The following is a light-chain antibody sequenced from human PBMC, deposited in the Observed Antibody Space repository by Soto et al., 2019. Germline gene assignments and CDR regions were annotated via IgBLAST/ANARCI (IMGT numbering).Light chain of an antibody. Sequence: IVMTQSPATLSVSPGERATLSCRASQSINSNLAWYQQKPGQAPRLLIYDASNRATGIPARFSGSGSGTDFTLTISSLEPEDFAVFYCQQYGSSPFTFGPGTKVDIK. CDR1: QSINSN. CDR3: QQYGSSPFT. V-gene: IGKV3D-15*01. J-gene: IGKJ3*01. CDR2: DAS.